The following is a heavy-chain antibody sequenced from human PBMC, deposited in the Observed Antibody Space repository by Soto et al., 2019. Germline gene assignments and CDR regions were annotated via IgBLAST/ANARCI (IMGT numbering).Heavy chain of an antibody. D-gene: IGHD3-3*01. V-gene: IGHV4-34*01. CDR1: GGSVNGYY. J-gene: IGHJ5*02. CDR3: ATRITVFGLLIPPFDP. Sequence: KPSETLSLTCALYGGSVNGYYWNWIRQPPGKILELIGEINHTGCTHYNQSSKSRVTMSVDTSKNQFSLRLSSVTAADTATYYCATRITVFGLLIPPFDPWGQGTQVTVSS. CDR2: INHTGCT.